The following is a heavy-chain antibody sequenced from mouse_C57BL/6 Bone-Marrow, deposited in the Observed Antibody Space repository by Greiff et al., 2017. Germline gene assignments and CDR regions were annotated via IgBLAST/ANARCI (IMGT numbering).Heavy chain of an antibody. V-gene: IGHV1-59*01. CDR2: IDSSDSYT. Sequence: QVQLQQPGAELVRPGTSVKLSFKASGYPFTSYWMHWVKQRPGQGLEWIGVIDSSDSYTNYKQKFKGKATLNVDTSSSTAYMQLSSLTSEDSAVYYCARRVYFEVWGTGTTVTVSS. J-gene: IGHJ1*03. CDR3: ARRVYFEV. CDR1: GYPFTSYW.